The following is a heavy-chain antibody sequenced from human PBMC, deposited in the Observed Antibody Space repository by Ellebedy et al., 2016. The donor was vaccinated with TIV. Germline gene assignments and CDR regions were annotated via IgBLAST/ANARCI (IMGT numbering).Heavy chain of an antibody. CDR3: ARDPYHGALDY. Sequence: GESLKISCAAFGFAFDSSWMAWVRQTPEKGLEWVANLDQDGRQKDYVDSVRGRFTISRDNAQNLLFLQMNNLRLEDTAVYYCARDPYHGALDYWGQGTLVAVSS. D-gene: IGHD2-2*01. CDR2: LDQDGRQK. J-gene: IGHJ4*02. V-gene: IGHV3-7*01. CDR1: GFAFDSSW.